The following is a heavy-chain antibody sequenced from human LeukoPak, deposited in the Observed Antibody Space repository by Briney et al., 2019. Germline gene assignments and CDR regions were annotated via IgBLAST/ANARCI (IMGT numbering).Heavy chain of an antibody. CDR2: IYYSGST. CDR1: GGSISSSSYY. V-gene: IGHV4-39*07. CDR3: AREVGATAADYYYYMDV. J-gene: IGHJ6*03. Sequence: KASETLSLTCTVSGGSISSSSYYWGWIRQPPGKGLEWIGSIYYSGSTYYNPSLKSRVTISVDTSKNQFSLKLSSVTAADTAVYYCAREVGATAADYYYYMDVWGKGTTVTVSS. D-gene: IGHD1-26*01.